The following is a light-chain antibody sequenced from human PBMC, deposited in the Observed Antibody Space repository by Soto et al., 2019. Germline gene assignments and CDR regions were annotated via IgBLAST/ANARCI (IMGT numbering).Light chain of an antibody. CDR2: GAS. CDR1: QSVSSS. Sequence: IVMAQSPFTLSVSPVGRSTLSFMASQSVSSSLAWYQQKPGQAPRLLMYGASTRATGTPARFSGSGSGTEFTLTISSLQSEDFATYYCQQANSFPITFGQGTRLENK. V-gene: IGKV3D-15*01. J-gene: IGKJ5*01. CDR3: QQANSFPIT.